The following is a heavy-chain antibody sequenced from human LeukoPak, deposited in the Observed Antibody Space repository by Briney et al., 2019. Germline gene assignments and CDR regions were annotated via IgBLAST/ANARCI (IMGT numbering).Heavy chain of an antibody. D-gene: IGHD3-10*02. CDR1: GFSFSSYA. CDR2: VSYAVYKK. J-gene: IGHJ5*02. CDR3: ALSHIVRGVTPFDP. V-gene: IGHV3-30*04. Sequence: GRSPRLSCAASGFSFSSYAMHWVRQAPGKGLEWVAVVSYAVYKKDYADSVKGRFTISRDNTKNTLSLQMNSLRPEDTAVYYCALSHIVRGVTPFDPWGQGTLVTVSS.